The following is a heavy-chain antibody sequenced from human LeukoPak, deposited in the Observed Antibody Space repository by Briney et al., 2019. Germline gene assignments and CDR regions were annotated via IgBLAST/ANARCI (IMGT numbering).Heavy chain of an antibody. V-gene: IGHV5-51*01. J-gene: IGHJ4*02. D-gene: IGHD3-16*01. CDR3: ARHYYDYVWGSYGIDY. CDR2: VFPGDSDT. Sequence: GESLKISCKASGNSITTYWIGWVGQKPGKGLEWLGLVFPGDSDTRYSPSFQGQVTISADKSISTAYLQWSSLNASDTAMYYCARHYYDYVWGSYGIDYWGQGALVTVSS. CDR1: GNSITTYW.